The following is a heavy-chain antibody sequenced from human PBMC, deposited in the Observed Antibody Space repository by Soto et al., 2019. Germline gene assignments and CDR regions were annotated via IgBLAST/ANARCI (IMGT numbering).Heavy chain of an antibody. CDR1: GYTFTSYG. CDR3: XXXXXXGLIDY. D-gene: IGHD4-17*01. CDR2: INAYSGNT. V-gene: IGHV1-18*01. Sequence: QVQLVQSGAEVKKPGASVKVSCKASGYTFTSYGISWVXQAPXXGLEWMGWINAYSGNTNYAQKFQGRVTMTTDTXXXXXXXXXXXXXXXXXXXXXXXXXXXXGLIDYWGQGTLVTVSS. J-gene: IGHJ4*02.